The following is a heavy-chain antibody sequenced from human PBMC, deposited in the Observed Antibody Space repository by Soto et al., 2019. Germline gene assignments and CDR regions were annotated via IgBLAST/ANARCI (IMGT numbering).Heavy chain of an antibody. CDR3: ARAHTPQYYNFWSGADYYYYYMDV. V-gene: IGHV3-11*01. D-gene: IGHD3-3*01. CDR1: GFTFSDYY. CDR2: ISSSGSTI. J-gene: IGHJ6*03. Sequence: GGSLRLSCAASGFTFSDYYMSWIRQAPGKGLEWVSYISSSGSTIYYADSVKGRFTISRDNAKNSLYLQMNSLRAEDTAVYYCARAHTPQYYNFWSGADYYYYYMDVWGKGTTVTVSS.